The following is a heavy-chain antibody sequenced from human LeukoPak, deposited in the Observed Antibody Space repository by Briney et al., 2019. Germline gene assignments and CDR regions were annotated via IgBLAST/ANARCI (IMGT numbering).Heavy chain of an antibody. CDR3: ARDGASGFGFNWFDP. Sequence: ASVNVSCKAFGYTFTNYYIHWVRQAPGQGLESMGIINPSSGSTSYAQKFRGRVTMTRDMSTGTVYMELTSLRSEDTALYYCARDGASGFGFNWFDPWGQGTLVTVSS. V-gene: IGHV1-46*01. CDR2: INPSSGST. CDR1: GYTFTNYY. J-gene: IGHJ5*02. D-gene: IGHD1-26*01.